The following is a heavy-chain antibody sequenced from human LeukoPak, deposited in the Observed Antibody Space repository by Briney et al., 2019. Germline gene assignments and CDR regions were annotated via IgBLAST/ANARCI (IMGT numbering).Heavy chain of an antibody. Sequence: GGSLRLSCAASGFAFCSYGMHWVRQAPGKRLEWVAVIWYDGSNKYYAASVKGRFTISRDNSKNTLYLQMNSLRAEDTAVYSCARDLRSHRGAGLGRYFDYWGQGTLVTVSS. D-gene: IGHD1-26*01. CDR2: IWYDGSNK. CDR3: ARDLRSHRGAGLGRYFDY. V-gene: IGHV3-33*01. CDR1: GFAFCSYG. J-gene: IGHJ4*02.